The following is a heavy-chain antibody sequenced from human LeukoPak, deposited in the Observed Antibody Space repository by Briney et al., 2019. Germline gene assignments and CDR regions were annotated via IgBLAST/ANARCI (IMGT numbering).Heavy chain of an antibody. Sequence: ASVKVSCKVSGYTLTELSMHWVRQAPGKGLEWMGGFDPEDGETTYAQKFQGRVTMTEDTSTDTAYMELSSLRSEDTAVYYCATEDLYYYDSSGYYAPPANWGQGTLVTVSS. CDR2: FDPEDGET. D-gene: IGHD3-22*01. V-gene: IGHV1-24*01. CDR3: ATEDLYYYDSSGYYAPPAN. J-gene: IGHJ4*02. CDR1: GYTLTELS.